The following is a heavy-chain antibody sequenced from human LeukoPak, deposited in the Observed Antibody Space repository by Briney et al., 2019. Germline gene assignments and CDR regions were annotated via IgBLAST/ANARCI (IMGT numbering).Heavy chain of an antibody. CDR3: AKSYDISRFYPY. CDR1: GFTFSTFA. CDR2: ISGGGGST. J-gene: IGHJ4*02. D-gene: IGHD3-22*01. Sequence: GGSLRLSCAASGFTFSTFAMSWVRQTPGKGLEWVSVISGGGGSTDYADSAKGRFTVSRDNSKNTLYLQMDSLTVEDTAVYYCAKSYDISRFYPYWGQGTLVTVSS. V-gene: IGHV3-23*01.